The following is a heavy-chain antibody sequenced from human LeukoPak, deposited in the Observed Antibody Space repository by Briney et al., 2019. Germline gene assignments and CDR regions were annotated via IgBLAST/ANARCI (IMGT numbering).Heavy chain of an antibody. Sequence: GESLKISCKGSGYRFADYWSAWVRQLPGKGLEYVGLIYPSDSDTRYSPSFQGQVTISVDKSISTAYLQWSSLKASDTAIYYCARANSGTYGGNDFWGQGNLVTVSS. V-gene: IGHV5-51*02. D-gene: IGHD3-10*01. J-gene: IGHJ4*02. CDR3: ARANSGTYGGNDF. CDR2: IYPSDSDT. CDR1: GYRFADYW.